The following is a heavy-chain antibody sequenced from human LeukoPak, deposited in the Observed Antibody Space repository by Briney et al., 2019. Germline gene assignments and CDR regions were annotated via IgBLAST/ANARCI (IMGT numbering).Heavy chain of an antibody. CDR2: IKSNPAGGST. CDR1: GFTFSNAW. CDR3: TADLKESGSDTTTGFQY. V-gene: IGHV3-15*01. J-gene: IGHJ4*01. D-gene: IGHD1-26*01. Sequence: GGSLTLSCTVSGFTFSNAWTSWDRQAPGKWLEWVGRIKSNPAGGSTDYDAPIKGRFIITSDDSKNTLYLQVNSLKVEDTAVYYCTADLKESGSDTTTGFQYWGQGTLVTVSS.